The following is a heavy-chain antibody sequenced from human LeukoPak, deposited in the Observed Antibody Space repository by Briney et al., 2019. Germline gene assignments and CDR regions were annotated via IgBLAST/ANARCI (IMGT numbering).Heavy chain of an antibody. V-gene: IGHV4-34*01. Sequence: SETLSLTCAVYGGSFSGYFWTWIRQPPGKGLEWIGEINHSGSTNYNPFLKSRVTISVDTSKNQFSLKLSSVTAADTAVYYCARETYNNGFDAFDIWGQGTKVTVSS. CDR3: ARETYNNGFDAFDI. CDR2: INHSGST. D-gene: IGHD6-19*01. J-gene: IGHJ3*02. CDR1: GGSFSGYF.